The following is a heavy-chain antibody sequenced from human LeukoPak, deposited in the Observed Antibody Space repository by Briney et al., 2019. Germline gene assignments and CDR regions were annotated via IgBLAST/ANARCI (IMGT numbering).Heavy chain of an antibody. CDR1: GFSFSSYG. Sequence: GGSLRLSCAASGFSFSSYGMHWVRQAPGKGLEWVAFIRYDGTNKYYADSVKGRFTISRDNSKNTLYLQMNSLRAEDTAMYYCAKDSAYYYDSSGYYYDWGQGTLVTVSS. CDR3: AKDSAYYYDSSGYYYD. J-gene: IGHJ4*02. V-gene: IGHV3-30*02. D-gene: IGHD3-22*01. CDR2: IRYDGTNK.